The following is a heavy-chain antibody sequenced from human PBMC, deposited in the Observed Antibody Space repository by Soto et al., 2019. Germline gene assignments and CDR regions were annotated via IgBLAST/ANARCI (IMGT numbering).Heavy chain of an antibody. V-gene: IGHV3-9*01. J-gene: IGHJ4*02. Sequence: GGSLRLSCEVSGFRFDDYGMHWVRQAPGKGLEWIAGVSRDSRSISYGASMKGRFTISRDNAKNSLYLQLNSLRADDTAFYYCVKDALTTVAYYFDYWGQGALVTVSS. CDR1: GFRFDDYG. CDR3: VKDALTTVAYYFDY. D-gene: IGHD4-17*01. CDR2: VSRDSRSI.